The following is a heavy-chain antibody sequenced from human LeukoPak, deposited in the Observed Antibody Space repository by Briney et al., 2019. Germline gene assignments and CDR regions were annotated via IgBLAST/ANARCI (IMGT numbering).Heavy chain of an antibody. D-gene: IGHD3-10*01. Sequence: SETLSLTCTVSGGTISSYYWSWIRQPPGKGLEWIGYIYCSGSTNYNPSLKSRVTISVVTSKNQFSLKLSSVTAADTAVYYCARVTPYYYGSGSYYGWFDPWGQGTLVTVSP. J-gene: IGHJ5*02. CDR1: GGTISSYY. CDR3: ARVTPYYYGSGSYYGWFDP. V-gene: IGHV4-59*01. CDR2: IYCSGST.